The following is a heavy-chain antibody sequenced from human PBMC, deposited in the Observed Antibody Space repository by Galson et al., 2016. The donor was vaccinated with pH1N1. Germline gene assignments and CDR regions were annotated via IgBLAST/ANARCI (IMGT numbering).Heavy chain of an antibody. D-gene: IGHD3-22*01. CDR2: IIPIFKTT. Sequence: SVKASCKASGGTFGSYGINWVRQAPGQGLEWMGGIIPIFKTTKYAQNFQGRVTITADESTTTAYMELSSLRSEDTAVYYCAREDYYDTDLSDWYFDLWGRGTLLTVSS. CDR3: AREDYYDTDLSDWYFDL. J-gene: IGHJ2*01. V-gene: IGHV1-69*13. CDR1: GGTFGSYG.